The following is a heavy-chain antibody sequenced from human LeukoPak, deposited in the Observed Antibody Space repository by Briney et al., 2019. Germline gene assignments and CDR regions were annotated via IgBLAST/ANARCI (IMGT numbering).Heavy chain of an antibody. V-gene: IGHV3-48*04. D-gene: IGHD3-16*02. CDR1: GFTFSSYS. Sequence: GGSLRLPCAASGFTFSSYSMNWVRQAPGKGLEWVSYISSSSSTIYYADSVKGRFTISRDNAKNSLYLQMNSLRAEDTAVYYCARRYDSVWGSYREGGGPIDCWGQGTLVTVSS. CDR3: ARRYDSVWGSYREGGGPIDC. J-gene: IGHJ4*02. CDR2: ISSSSSTI.